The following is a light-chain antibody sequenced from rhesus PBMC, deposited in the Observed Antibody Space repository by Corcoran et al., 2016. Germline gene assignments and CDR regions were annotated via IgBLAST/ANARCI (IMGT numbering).Light chain of an antibody. CDR2: TAS. V-gene: IGKV1-22*01. CDR3: LQYSSSLFT. Sequence: DIQMTQSPSSLFASVGDTVTITCRASQSISSWLDWYQQKPGKAPKLLIYTASSLQSGGPSRFSGSGSGTDFTFTISSLQPEDVATYYCLQYSSSLFTFGPGTKLDIK. CDR1: QSISSW. J-gene: IGKJ3*01.